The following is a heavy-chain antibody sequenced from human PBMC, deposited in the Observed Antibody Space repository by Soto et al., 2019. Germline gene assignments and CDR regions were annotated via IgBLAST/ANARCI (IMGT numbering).Heavy chain of an antibody. CDR2: IKQDGSEK. D-gene: IGHD3-10*01. J-gene: IGHJ6*02. V-gene: IGHV3-7*05. Sequence: GGSLRLSCAASGFTFSSYWMSWVRQAPGKGLEWVANIKQDGSEKYYVDSVKGRFTISRDNAKNSLYLQMNSLRAEDTAVYYCARDPEITMVRGVIVYYGMDVWGQGTTVTVSS. CDR1: GFTFSSYW. CDR3: ARDPEITMVRGVIVYYGMDV.